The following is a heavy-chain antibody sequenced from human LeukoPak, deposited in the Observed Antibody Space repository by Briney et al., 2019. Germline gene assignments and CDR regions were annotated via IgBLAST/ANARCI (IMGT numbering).Heavy chain of an antibody. D-gene: IGHD3-10*01. Sequence: PSQTLSLTCTVSGGSISSGSYYWSWIRQPAGKGLEWIGRIYTSGSTNYNPSLKSRVTISVDTSKNQFSLKLSSVTAADTAVYYCARPLEGAYYYGSGSYSFDAFDIWGQGTMVTVSS. J-gene: IGHJ3*02. CDR2: IYTSGST. V-gene: IGHV4-61*02. CDR1: GGSISSGSYY. CDR3: ARPLEGAYYYGSGSYSFDAFDI.